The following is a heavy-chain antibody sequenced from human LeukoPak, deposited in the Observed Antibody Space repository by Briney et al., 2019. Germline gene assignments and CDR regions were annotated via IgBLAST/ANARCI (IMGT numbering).Heavy chain of an antibody. CDR2: ISGSGGST. J-gene: IGHJ6*02. V-gene: IGHV3-23*01. Sequence: QSGGSLRLSCAASGVTFSSYAMSWVRQAPGRGREWVSAISGSGGSTYSADSVKGRFTISRDNSKNTLYLQMNSLRAEDTAVYYCAKIPTYCSSTSCYSGGYGMDVWGQGTTVTVSS. D-gene: IGHD2-2*02. CDR1: GVTFSSYA. CDR3: AKIPTYCSSTSCYSGGYGMDV.